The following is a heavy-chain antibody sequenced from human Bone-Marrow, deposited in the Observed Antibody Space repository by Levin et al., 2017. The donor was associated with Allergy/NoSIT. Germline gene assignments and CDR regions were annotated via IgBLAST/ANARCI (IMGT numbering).Heavy chain of an antibody. Sequence: GGSLRLSCSASGFTFSSYTMHWVRQAPGKGLEYVSVISSNGGATYHADSVKGRFTISRDNSKNTLYLQMRSLRVDDTAVYYCVKGEYGSGSYYNADLFDLWGQGTLVTVSS. CDR3: VKGEYGSGSYYNADLFDL. CDR1: GFTFSSYT. J-gene: IGHJ4*02. V-gene: IGHV3-64D*06. D-gene: IGHD3-10*01. CDR2: ISSNGGAT.